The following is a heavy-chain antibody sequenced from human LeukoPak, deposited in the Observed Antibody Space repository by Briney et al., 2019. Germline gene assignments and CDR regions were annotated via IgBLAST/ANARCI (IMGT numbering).Heavy chain of an antibody. V-gene: IGHV4-34*01. CDR2: INHSGST. CDR3: ARGRPLLGYYCSGGSCYSVGFDY. D-gene: IGHD2-15*01. Sequence: SETLSLTCAVYVGSFSGYYWSWIRQPPGKGLEWIGEINHSGSTNYNPSLMSRVTISVDTSKNQFSLKLSSVTAAATAVYYCARGRPLLGYYCSGGSCYSVGFDYWSQGTLVTVSS. CDR1: VGSFSGYY. J-gene: IGHJ4*02.